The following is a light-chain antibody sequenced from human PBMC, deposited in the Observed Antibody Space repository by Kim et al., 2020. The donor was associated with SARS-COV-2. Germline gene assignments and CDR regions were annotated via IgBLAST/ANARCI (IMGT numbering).Light chain of an antibody. V-gene: IGLV3-1*01. Sequence: SYELTQPPSVSVSPGQTASITCSGHKLGDKYACWYQLKPGQSPVLVIYQNTKRPSGIPERFSGSNSGNTATLTISGTQAMDEADYYCQAWDSSTAVFGGGTQLTVL. CDR2: QNT. CDR3: QAWDSSTAV. J-gene: IGLJ3*02. CDR1: KLGDKY.